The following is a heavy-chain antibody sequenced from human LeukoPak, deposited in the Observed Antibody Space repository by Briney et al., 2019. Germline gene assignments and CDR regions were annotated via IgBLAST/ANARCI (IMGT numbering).Heavy chain of an antibody. V-gene: IGHV3-7*01. Sequence: PGGSLRLSCAASGFSFRDFWMTWVRQAPGKGLEWVANINQGGSVKYYVDSVKGRFTISRDDAKSSLYVQMNSLRDEDTAVYYCARFGYSGWNLEYWGQGNLVTVSS. D-gene: IGHD5-12*01. CDR1: GFSFRDFW. CDR2: INQGGSVK. J-gene: IGHJ4*02. CDR3: ARFGYSGWNLEY.